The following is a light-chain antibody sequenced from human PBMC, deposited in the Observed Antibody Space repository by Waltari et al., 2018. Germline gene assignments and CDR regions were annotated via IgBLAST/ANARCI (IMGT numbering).Light chain of an antibody. Sequence: SYVVTQSPSVSVAPGETARLTCRGDHIGSNSVHWYQQSPGQAPGLVISYDSDRPSGIPERFSGSNSGNTATLTISWVEADDEADYYCLVWHSTTDHHGVFGGGTKLTVL. CDR2: YDS. V-gene: IGLV3-21*04. J-gene: IGLJ2*01. CDR3: LVWHSTTDHHGV. CDR1: HIGSNS.